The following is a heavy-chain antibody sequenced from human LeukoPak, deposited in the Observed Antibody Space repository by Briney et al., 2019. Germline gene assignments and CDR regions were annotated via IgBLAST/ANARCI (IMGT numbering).Heavy chain of an antibody. Sequence: KPSETLSLTCAVYGGSFSGYYWSWIRQPPGKGLEWIGEINHSGSTNYNPSLKSRVTMSVDTSKNQFSLKLSSVTAADTAVYYCATMVRGVSIDYWGQGTLVTVSS. J-gene: IGHJ4*02. CDR3: ATMVRGVSIDY. D-gene: IGHD3-10*01. CDR2: INHSGST. CDR1: GGSFSGYY. V-gene: IGHV4-34*01.